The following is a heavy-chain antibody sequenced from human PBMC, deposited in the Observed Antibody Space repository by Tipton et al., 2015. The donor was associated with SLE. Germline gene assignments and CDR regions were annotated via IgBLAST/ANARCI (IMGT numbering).Heavy chain of an antibody. Sequence: SLRLSCAASGFTFSSYAMHWVRQAPGKGLEWVAVISYDGSNKYYADSVKGRFTISRDNSKNTLYLQMNSLRAEDTAVYYCARDGGGRNEEAVAGTHYFDYWGQGTLVTVSS. J-gene: IGHJ4*02. V-gene: IGHV3-30*04. D-gene: IGHD6-19*01. CDR2: ISYDGSNK. CDR1: GFTFSSYA. CDR3: ARDGGGRNEEAVAGTHYFDY.